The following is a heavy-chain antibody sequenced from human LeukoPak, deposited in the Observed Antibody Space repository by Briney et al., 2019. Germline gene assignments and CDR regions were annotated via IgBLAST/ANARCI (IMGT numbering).Heavy chain of an antibody. CDR3: AREYYYDTSGYYPAAFDI. D-gene: IGHD3-22*01. Sequence: SVKASCKASGGTFSSYAISWVRQAPGQGLEWMGRIIPIFGTANYAQKFQGRVTITTDESRSTAYMELSSLRSEDTAVYYCAREYYYDTSGYYPAAFDIWGQGTMVTVSS. V-gene: IGHV1-69*05. CDR2: IIPIFGTA. J-gene: IGHJ3*02. CDR1: GGTFSSYA.